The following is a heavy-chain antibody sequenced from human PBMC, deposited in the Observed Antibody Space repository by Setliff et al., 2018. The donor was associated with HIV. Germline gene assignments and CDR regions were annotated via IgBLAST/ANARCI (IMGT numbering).Heavy chain of an antibody. Sequence: ASVKVSCKASGYTFTSYGISWVRQAPGQGLEWMGWISAYNGNTNYAQKLQGRVTMTTDTSTSTAYMELRSLRSDDTAVYYCARGHMSVGAWVGATSRGLFQHWGQGTLVTVSS. J-gene: IGHJ1*01. CDR3: ARGHMSVGAWVGATSRGLFQH. CDR2: ISAYNGNT. V-gene: IGHV1-18*01. CDR1: GYTFTSYG. D-gene: IGHD1-26*01.